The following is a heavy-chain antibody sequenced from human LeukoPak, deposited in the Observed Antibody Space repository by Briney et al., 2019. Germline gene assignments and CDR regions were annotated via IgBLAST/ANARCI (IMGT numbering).Heavy chain of an antibody. D-gene: IGHD2-8*01. J-gene: IGHJ3*02. CDR2: IYHSGST. CDR3: ARDGLYCTNGVCSSDI. Sequence: SETLSLTCAVSGGSISSSNWWSWVRQPPGKGLEWIGEIYHSGSTNYNPSLKSRVTISVDKSKNQFSLKLSSVTAADTAVYYCARDGLYCTNGVCSSDIWGQGTLVTVSS. CDR1: GGSISSSNW. V-gene: IGHV4-4*02.